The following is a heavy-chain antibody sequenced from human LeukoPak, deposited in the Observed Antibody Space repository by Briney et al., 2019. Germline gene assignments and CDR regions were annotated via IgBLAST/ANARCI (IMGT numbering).Heavy chain of an antibody. CDR1: GFTVSSNY. J-gene: IGHJ6*02. V-gene: IGHV3-53*01. Sequence: PGGSLRLSCAASGFTVSSNYMSWVRQAPGKGLEWVSVIYSGGSTYYADSVKGRFPISRDNSKNTLYLQMNSLRAEDTAVYYCARGLYCSSTSCDYYYGMDVWGQGTTVTVSS. CDR2: IYSGGST. CDR3: ARGLYCSSTSCDYYYGMDV. D-gene: IGHD2-2*01.